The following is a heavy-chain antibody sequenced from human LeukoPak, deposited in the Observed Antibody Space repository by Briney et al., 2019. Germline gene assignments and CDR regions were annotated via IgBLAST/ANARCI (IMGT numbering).Heavy chain of an antibody. CDR1: GFTFSSYA. CDR3: ARSSYGYVGYYYYMDV. J-gene: IGHJ6*03. D-gene: IGHD5-18*01. V-gene: IGHV3-23*01. CDR2: ISGSGGST. Sequence: GGSLRLSCAASGFTFSSYAMSWVRQAPGKGLEWVSAISGSGGSTYYADSVKGRFTISRDNAKNSMYLQMNSLRAEDTAVYYCARSSYGYVGYYYYMDVWGKGTTVTVSS.